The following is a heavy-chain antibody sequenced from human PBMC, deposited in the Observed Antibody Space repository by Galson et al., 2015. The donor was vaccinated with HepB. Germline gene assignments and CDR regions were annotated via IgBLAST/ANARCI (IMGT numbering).Heavy chain of an antibody. CDR1: GGTFSSYA. Sequence: SVKVSCKASGGTFSSYAISWVRQAPGQGLEWMGGIIPIFGTANYAQKFQGRVTITADKSTSTAYMELSSLRSEDTAVYYCARAPHHWIAAAGYYFDYWGQGTLVTVSS. CDR2: IIPIFGTA. D-gene: IGHD6-13*01. V-gene: IGHV1-69*06. J-gene: IGHJ4*02. CDR3: ARAPHHWIAAAGYYFDY.